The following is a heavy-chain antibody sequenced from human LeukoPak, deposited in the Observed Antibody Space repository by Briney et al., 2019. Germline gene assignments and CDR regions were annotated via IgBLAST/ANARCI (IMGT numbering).Heavy chain of an antibody. CDR2: INTDGSST. V-gene: IGHV3-74*01. J-gene: IGHJ4*02. CDR3: ARGPYYYDSSGYLYYFDY. CDR1: GFTFSSYW. D-gene: IGHD3-22*01. Sequence: GGSLRLSCAASGFTFSSYWMHWVRQAPGKGLVWVSRINTDGSSTSYADSVKGRFTISRDNAKNTLYLQMNSLRAEDTAVYYCARGPYYYDSSGYLYYFDYWGQGTLVTVSS.